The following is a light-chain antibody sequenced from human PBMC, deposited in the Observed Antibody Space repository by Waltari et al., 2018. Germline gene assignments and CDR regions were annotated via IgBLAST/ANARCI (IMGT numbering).Light chain of an antibody. CDR3: QHRSNWPA. J-gene: IGKJ5*01. CDR1: ESIGRY. CDR2: DAS. V-gene: IGKV3-11*01. Sequence: IVLTQSPAPLSLSPGERATLSCRASESIGRYLAWYQQKPGQAPRLLIYDASNRATGIPVRFTGSGSGTDFTLAISSLETDDFALYYCQHRSNWPAFGQGTRLEIK.